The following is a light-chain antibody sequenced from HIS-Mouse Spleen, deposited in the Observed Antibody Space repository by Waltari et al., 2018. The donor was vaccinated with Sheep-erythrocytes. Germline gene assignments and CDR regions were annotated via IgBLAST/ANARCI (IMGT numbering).Light chain of an antibody. V-gene: IGLV1-40*01. CDR1: SSNIGAGYD. CDR2: DVS. J-gene: IGLJ2*01. Sequence: QSVLTQPPSVSGAPGQRVTISCTGSSSNIGAGYDVHWYQQLPGTAPKLMIYDVSKRPSGVTDRFSGAKSGNTASLTISGLQAEDEADYYCCSYAGSYTVVFGGGTKLTVL. CDR3: CSYAGSYTVV.